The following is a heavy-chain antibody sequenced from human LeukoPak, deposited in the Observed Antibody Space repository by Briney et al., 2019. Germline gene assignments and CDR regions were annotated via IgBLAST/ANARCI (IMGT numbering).Heavy chain of an antibody. V-gene: IGHV3-48*01. CDR1: GFSFSNYD. CDR2: IGSSSSSI. CDR3: ARGRDSGRYFDY. Sequence: AGGSLRLSCAASGFSFSNYDMNWVRQAPGKGLEWVSYIGSSSSSIYYVDSVKGRFAISRDNAKNSLFLQLAGLRAEDTAVYYCARGRDSGRYFDYWGQGTLVTVSS. D-gene: IGHD1-26*01. J-gene: IGHJ4*02.